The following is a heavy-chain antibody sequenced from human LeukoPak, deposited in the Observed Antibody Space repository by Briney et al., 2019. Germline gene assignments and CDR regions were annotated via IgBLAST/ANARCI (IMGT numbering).Heavy chain of an antibody. Sequence: ASVKVSCKASGYTFTSYGISWVRQAPGQGLEWMGWISAYNGNTNYAQKLQGRVTMTTDTSTSTAYMELRSLRSDDTAMYYCATSLLNSYYYYMDVWGKGTTVTVSS. V-gene: IGHV1-18*01. J-gene: IGHJ6*03. D-gene: IGHD1-26*01. CDR3: ATSLLNSYYYYMDV. CDR1: GYTFTSYG. CDR2: ISAYNGNT.